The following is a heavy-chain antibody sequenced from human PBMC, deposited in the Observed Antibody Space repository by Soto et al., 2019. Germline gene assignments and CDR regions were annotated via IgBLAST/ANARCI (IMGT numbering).Heavy chain of an antibody. Sequence: PGGSLRLSCAASGFTFSSYSMNWVRQAPGKGLEWVSSISSSSSYIYYADSVKGRFTISRDNAKNSLYLQMNSLRAEDTAVNYCARGPRGYSYGLVDYWGQGTLVTVSS. J-gene: IGHJ4*02. V-gene: IGHV3-21*01. CDR2: ISSSSSYI. CDR3: ARGPRGYSYGLVDY. D-gene: IGHD5-18*01. CDR1: GFTFSSYS.